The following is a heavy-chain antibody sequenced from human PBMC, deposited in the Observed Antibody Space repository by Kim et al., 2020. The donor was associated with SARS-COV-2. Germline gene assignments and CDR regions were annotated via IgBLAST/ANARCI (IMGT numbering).Heavy chain of an antibody. CDR3: ARRAREYCSGGSCYSVVDNWFDP. D-gene: IGHD2-15*01. CDR2: IYYSGST. CDR1: GGSISSSSYY. Sequence: SETLSLTCTVSGGSISSSSYYWGWIRQPPGKGLEWIGSIYYSGSTYYNPSLKSRVTISVDTSKNQFSLKLSSVTAADTAVYYCARRAREYCSGGSCYSVVDNWFDPRGQGTLVTVSS. V-gene: IGHV4-39*01. J-gene: IGHJ5*02.